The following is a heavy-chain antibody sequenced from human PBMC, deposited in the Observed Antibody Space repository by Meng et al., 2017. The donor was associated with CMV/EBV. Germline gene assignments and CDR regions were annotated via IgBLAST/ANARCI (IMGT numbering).Heavy chain of an antibody. CDR2: IIPIFGTA. Sequence: SVKVSCKASGGTFSSYAISWVRQVPGQGLEWMGGIIPIFGTANYAQKFQGRVTITTDESTSTAYMELSSLRSEDTAVYYCARDCSSTSCYMEELNWFDPWGQGTLVTVSS. J-gene: IGHJ5*02. V-gene: IGHV1-69*05. CDR1: GGTFSSYA. D-gene: IGHD2-2*02. CDR3: ARDCSSTSCYMEELNWFDP.